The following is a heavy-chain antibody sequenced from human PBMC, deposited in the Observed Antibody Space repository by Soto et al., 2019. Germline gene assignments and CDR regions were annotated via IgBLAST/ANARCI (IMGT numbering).Heavy chain of an antibody. J-gene: IGHJ6*02. CDR1: GYSFTSYW. CDR3: ARRPYNWNDRYYYGMDV. V-gene: IGHV5-10-1*01. D-gene: IGHD1-1*01. CDR2: IDPSDSYT. Sequence: GESLKISCKGSGYSFTSYWISWVRQMPGKGLEWMGRIDPSDSYTNYSPSFQGHVTISADKSISTAYLQWSSLKASDTAMYYCARRPYNWNDRYYYGMDVWGQGTTVTVSS.